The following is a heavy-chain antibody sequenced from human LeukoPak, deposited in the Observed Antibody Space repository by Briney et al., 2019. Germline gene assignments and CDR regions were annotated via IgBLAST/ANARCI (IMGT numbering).Heavy chain of an antibody. CDR3: TRGCGGDCYGALRY. V-gene: IGHV3-48*03. CDR2: ISGSGSTI. Sequence: PGGSLRLSCAASGFTFSSYEMNWVRQAPGKGLEWISYISGSGSTIYYADSVKGRFTISRDNARSSLYLQLNSLKTEDTAVYYCTRGCGGDCYGALRYWGQGTLVTVSS. J-gene: IGHJ4*02. CDR1: GFTFSSYE. D-gene: IGHD2-21*02.